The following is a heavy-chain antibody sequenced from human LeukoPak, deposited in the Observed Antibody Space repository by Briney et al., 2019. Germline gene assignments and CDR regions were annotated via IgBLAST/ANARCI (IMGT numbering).Heavy chain of an antibody. J-gene: IGHJ6*03. D-gene: IGHD3-10*01. CDR1: GDSIYSRDYY. V-gene: IGHV4-39*02. CDR3: ARDKGSGSYYNDFDYYYMDV. CDR2: IYYSGRT. Sequence: SETLSLTCTVPGDSIYSRDYYWGWIRQPPGMGLEWIGTIYYSGRTYYSPSLKSRVTVSVDTSKNQFSLKLTSVTAADTAVYYCARDKGSGSYYNDFDYYYMDVWGKGTTVTISS.